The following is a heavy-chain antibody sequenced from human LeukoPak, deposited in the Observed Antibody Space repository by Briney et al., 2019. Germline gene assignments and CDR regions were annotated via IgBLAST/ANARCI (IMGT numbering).Heavy chain of an antibody. CDR3: AKPYSGGWRGGFDY. D-gene: IGHD6-19*01. CDR2: FYYSGSA. J-gene: IGHJ4*02. V-gene: IGHV4-39*01. Sequence: SETLSLTCTVSAGSISSSTYYGGWIRQPPGKGLQWIVSFYYSGSAHYNPSLKSRVTISVDTSKNQFSLKLSSVTAADTAVYYCAKPYSGGWRGGFDYWGQGTLVTVSS. CDR1: AGSISSSTYY.